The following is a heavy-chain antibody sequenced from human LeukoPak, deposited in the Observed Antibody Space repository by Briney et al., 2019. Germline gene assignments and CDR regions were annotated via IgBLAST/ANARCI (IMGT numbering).Heavy chain of an antibody. CDR2: LSRSGSDT. Sequence: GGSLRLSCSASGFTFSNYAMSWVRQALGKGLEWVSGLSRSGSDTYYADSVKGRFTISRDNSKNTLYLQMNSLRAEDTAVYYCAKTSGYSNSWYEDWGQGTLVTVSS. J-gene: IGHJ5*02. V-gene: IGHV3-23*01. CDR3: AKTSGYSNSWYED. D-gene: IGHD5-12*01. CDR1: GFTFSNYA.